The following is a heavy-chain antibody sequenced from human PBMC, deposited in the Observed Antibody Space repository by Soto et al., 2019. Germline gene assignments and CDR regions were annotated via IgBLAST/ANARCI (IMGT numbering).Heavy chain of an antibody. V-gene: IGHV4-4*02. Sequence: QVQLQESGPGLVKPSGTLSLTCAVSGGSISSSNWWNWVRQPPGKGLEWIGEIYHSGSTNYNPAHKSRITISVDKSKNPFSLKLSSVTAADTAVYYCARASYYGSGYYFDYWGQGTLVTVSS. J-gene: IGHJ4*02. D-gene: IGHD3-10*01. CDR3: ARASYYGSGYYFDY. CDR2: IYHSGST. CDR1: GGSISSSNW.